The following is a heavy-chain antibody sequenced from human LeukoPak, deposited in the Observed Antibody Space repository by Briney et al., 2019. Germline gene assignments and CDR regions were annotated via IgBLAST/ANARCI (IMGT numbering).Heavy chain of an antibody. D-gene: IGHD3-10*01. Sequence: ASVKVSCKASGYIFTNYYIHWVRQAPGQGLEWMGIINPSGGATSSAQKFQGRVTMTRDTSTDTVYMELGSLGSEDTAMYYCARYGSGAPDAFDVWGQGTMVTVSS. CDR2: INPSGGAT. CDR3: ARYGSGAPDAFDV. CDR1: GYIFTNYY. J-gene: IGHJ3*01. V-gene: IGHV1-46*01.